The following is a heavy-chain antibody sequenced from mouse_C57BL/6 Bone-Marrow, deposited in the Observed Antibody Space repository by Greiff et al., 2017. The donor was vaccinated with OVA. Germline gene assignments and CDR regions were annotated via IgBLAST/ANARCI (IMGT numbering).Heavy chain of an antibody. D-gene: IGHD3-3*01. CDR1: GYAFSSSW. CDR3: ARWADGAY. J-gene: IGHJ3*01. CDR2: IYPGDGDT. V-gene: IGHV1-82*01. Sequence: QVQLQQSGPELVKPGASVKISCKASGYAFSSSWMNWVKQRPGKGLEWIGRIYPGDGDTNYNGKFKGKATLTADKSSSTAYMQISSLTSEDSAVYFCARWADGAYWGQGTLVTVSA.